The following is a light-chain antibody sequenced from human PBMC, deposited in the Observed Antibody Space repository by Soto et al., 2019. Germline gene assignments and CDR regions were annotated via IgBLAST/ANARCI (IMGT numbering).Light chain of an antibody. V-gene: IGKV2-30*01. J-gene: IGKJ1*01. CDR1: QGLVLSDGNTY. Sequence: DVVMTQSPLSLPVPLGQPASISCRSSQGLVLSDGNTYLSWFHQRPGQSRRRLIYTISDRASEVQDRFSRSGSGTDFTLKIRGLEAEYVGVYYCMQSAHWPWTFGRGTKVEV. CDR3: MQSAHWPWT. CDR2: TIS.